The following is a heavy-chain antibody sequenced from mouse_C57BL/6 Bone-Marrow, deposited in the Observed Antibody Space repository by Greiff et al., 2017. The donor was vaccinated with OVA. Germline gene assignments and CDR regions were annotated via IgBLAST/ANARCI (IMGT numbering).Heavy chain of an antibody. Sequence: DVQLQESGAELVKPGALVKLSCTASGFNIKDYYMHWVKQRTEQGLEWIGRIDPEDGETKYAPKFQGKATITADTSSNTAYLQLSSLTSEDTAVYYGANSMVTDSFAYWGQGTLVTVSA. D-gene: IGHD2-2*01. CDR3: ANSMVTDSFAY. CDR1: GFNIKDYY. J-gene: IGHJ3*01. V-gene: IGHV14-2*01. CDR2: IDPEDGET.